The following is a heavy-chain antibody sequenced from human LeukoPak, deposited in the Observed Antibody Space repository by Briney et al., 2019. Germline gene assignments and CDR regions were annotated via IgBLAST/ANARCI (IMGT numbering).Heavy chain of an antibody. Sequence: GGSLRLSCAASGFTFSSYALSWVRQAPGKGLECVSSITASGGSTYYADSVKGRFTISRDNSKNTLYLKMNSLRAEDTAVYYCAKYFASGSYYKLPHWGQGTLVTVSS. J-gene: IGHJ1*01. CDR3: AKYFASGSYYKLPH. CDR1: GFTFSSYA. V-gene: IGHV3-23*01. CDR2: ITASGGST. D-gene: IGHD3-10*01.